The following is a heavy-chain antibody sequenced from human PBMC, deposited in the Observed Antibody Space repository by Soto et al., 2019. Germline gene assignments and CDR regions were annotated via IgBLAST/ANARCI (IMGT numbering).Heavy chain of an antibody. CDR2: INSSGGST. CDR3: AREAVMEWLPNPNWFDP. V-gene: IGHV1-46*01. Sequence: GASVKVSCKASGYTFTSYYMHWVRQAPGQGLEWMGIINSSGGSTSYAQKFQGRVTMTRDTSTSTVYMELSSLRSEDTAVYYCAREAVMEWLPNPNWFDPWGQGTLVTVSS. J-gene: IGHJ5*02. CDR1: GYTFTSYY. D-gene: IGHD3-3*01.